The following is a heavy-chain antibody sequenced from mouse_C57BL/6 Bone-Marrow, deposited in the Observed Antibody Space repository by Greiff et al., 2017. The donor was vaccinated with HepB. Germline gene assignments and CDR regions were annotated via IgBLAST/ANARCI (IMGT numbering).Heavy chain of an antibody. CDR2: ITHSGET. J-gene: IGHJ3*01. CDR3: AGAAYYSNYEFAY. CDR1: GFPITSGYY. V-gene: IGHV12-3*01. Sequence: LQLQESGPGLVKPSQSLFLTCSITGFPITSGYYWIWIRQSPGKPLEWMGYITHSGETVYNPSLQSPISITRETSKNQFFLQLNSVTTEDTAMYYCAGAAYYSNYEFAYWGQGTLVNVAA. D-gene: IGHD2-5*01.